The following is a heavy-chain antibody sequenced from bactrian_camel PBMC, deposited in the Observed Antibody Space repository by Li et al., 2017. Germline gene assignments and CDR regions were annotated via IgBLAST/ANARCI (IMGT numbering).Heavy chain of an antibody. CDR1: GYTSFSWYC. D-gene: IGHD3*01. CDR3: AAGYGCYSGSSRREYSY. Sequence: EVQLVESGGGSVQAGGSLRFSCAASGYTSFSWYCMGWFRQAPGKEREGVARILSDRSRTSVADSVQGRFTISEDSAKNTLYLQMDNQKPEDTAIYYCAAGYGCYSGSSRREYSYWGQGTQVTVS. V-gene: IGHV3S42*01. CDR2: ILSDRSRT. J-gene: IGHJ4*01.